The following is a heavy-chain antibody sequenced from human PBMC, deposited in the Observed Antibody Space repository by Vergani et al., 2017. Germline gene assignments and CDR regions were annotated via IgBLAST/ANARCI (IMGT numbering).Heavy chain of an antibody. CDR3: ARVPVQFNYCSSTSCFLPPSSFDS. V-gene: IGHV4-31*03. CDR2: IYYSGST. CDR1: GGSISSGGYY. Sequence: QVQLQESGPGLVKPSQNLSLTCTVSGGSISSGGYYWSWIRQHPGKGLEWIGYIYYSGSTYYNPSLKSRVTISVDTSKNQFSLKLSSVPAADTAVYYCARVPVQFNYCSSTSCFLPPSSFDSWGQGTLVPVSS. D-gene: IGHD2-2*01. J-gene: IGHJ4*02.